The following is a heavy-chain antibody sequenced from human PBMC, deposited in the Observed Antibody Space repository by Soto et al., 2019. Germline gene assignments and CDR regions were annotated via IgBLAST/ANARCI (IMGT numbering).Heavy chain of an antibody. CDR2: IIPRSGTS. CDR1: GDTFSTYT. CDR3: ARERLVFAPSTVYSDHYYYAMDV. Sequence: QVQLVQSGAEVKKPGSSVKVSCKASGDTFSTYTITWVPQAPGQGLEWMGGIIPRSGTSNYAQKFQGRVTITADESTSTADMELSSLRSEDTAVYYCARERLVFAPSTVYSDHYYYAMDVWGQGTTVTVSS. J-gene: IGHJ6*02. D-gene: IGHD3-3*02. V-gene: IGHV1-69*12.